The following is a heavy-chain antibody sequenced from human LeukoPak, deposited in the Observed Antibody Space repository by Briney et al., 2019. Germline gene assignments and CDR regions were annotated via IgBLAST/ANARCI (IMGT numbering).Heavy chain of an antibody. D-gene: IGHD3-10*01. CDR1: GFTFSSYW. V-gene: IGHV3-7*01. J-gene: IGHJ4*02. CDR3: ARTVRRVILDY. Sequence: TGGSLRLSCAASGFTFSSYWMSWVRQAPGKGLEWVANIKQDGSEKYYVDSVKGRFTISRDNAKNSLYPQMNSRRAEDTAFYYCARTVRRVILDYWGQGTLVTVSS. CDR2: IKQDGSEK.